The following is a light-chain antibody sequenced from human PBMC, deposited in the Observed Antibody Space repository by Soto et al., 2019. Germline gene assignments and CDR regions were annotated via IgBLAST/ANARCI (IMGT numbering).Light chain of an antibody. CDR3: QQYNNYSRT. CDR1: QSISTW. J-gene: IGKJ1*01. V-gene: IGKV1-5*03. Sequence: DIQMTQSPSTLSASVGDRVIITCRASQSISTWLAWYQLKPGKAPKLLIYKASSLESGVPSRFSGSGSGTEFTLTISSLQPDDFATYYCQQYNNYSRTFGQGTKVEIK. CDR2: KAS.